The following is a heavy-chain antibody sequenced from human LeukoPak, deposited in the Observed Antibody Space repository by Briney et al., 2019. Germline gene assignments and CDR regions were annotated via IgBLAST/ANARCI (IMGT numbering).Heavy chain of an antibody. CDR1: GHSFTSSW. J-gene: IGHJ4*02. D-gene: IGHD3-22*01. CDR3: ASALYYSSAFYDY. Sequence: GDSLQISCQVSGHSFTSSWVGWVRQLPGKGLEWMGIIYVADSDTKYSPSFEGQVTISADKSIRTAYLQWSSLEASDTAMYYCASALYYSSAFYDYWGQGTLVTVSS. V-gene: IGHV5-51*01. CDR2: IYVADSDT.